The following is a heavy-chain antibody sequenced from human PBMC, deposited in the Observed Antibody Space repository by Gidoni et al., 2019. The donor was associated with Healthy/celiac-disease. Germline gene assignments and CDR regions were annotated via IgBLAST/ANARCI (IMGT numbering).Heavy chain of an antibody. V-gene: IGHV3-30-3*01. J-gene: IGHJ4*02. CDR2: ISYDGSNK. Sequence: QVQLVESGGGVVQPGRSLRLPCPASGFIFSSYAMHWVRQAPGKGLEWVAVISYDGSNKYYADSVKGRFTISRDNSKNTLYLQMNSLRAEDTAVYYCARDPTYYYDSTSNFDYWGQGTLVTVSS. CDR1: GFIFSSYA. CDR3: ARDPTYYYDSTSNFDY. D-gene: IGHD3-22*01.